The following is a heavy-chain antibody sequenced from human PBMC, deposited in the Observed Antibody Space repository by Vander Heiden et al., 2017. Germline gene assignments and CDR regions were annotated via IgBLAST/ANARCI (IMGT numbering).Heavy chain of an antibody. Sequence: QLTLKESGPTLVKPTQTLTLTCTFPGFSLRTSGVVVGGLRQPPGKAPEWLALIYWNDLKRYSPSLNNRLFITMDTSKDQVVLTMTNMDPLDTATYYCAYHYWFFHVWGRGTLVTVSS. V-gene: IGHV2-5*01. CDR2: IYWNDLK. J-gene: IGHJ2*01. CDR1: GFSLRTSGVV. CDR3: AYHYWFFHV.